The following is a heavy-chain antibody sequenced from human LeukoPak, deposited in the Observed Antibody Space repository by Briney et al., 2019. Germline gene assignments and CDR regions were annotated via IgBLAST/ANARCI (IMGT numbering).Heavy chain of an antibody. V-gene: IGHV3-74*01. Sequence: PWGSLRLSCAASGFTFSSYWMHWVRQAPGKGLVWVSRINSDGSSTRYADSVKGRFTISRDNAKNTLYLQMNSLRAEDTAVYYCARALLTSGIVLLPAAIGYWGPGTLVTVSS. D-gene: IGHD2-2*01. CDR3: ARALLTSGIVLLPAAIGY. CDR1: GFTFSSYW. J-gene: IGHJ4*02. CDR2: INSDGSST.